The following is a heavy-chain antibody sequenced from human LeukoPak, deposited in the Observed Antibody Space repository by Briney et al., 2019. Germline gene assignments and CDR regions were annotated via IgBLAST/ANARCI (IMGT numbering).Heavy chain of an antibody. Sequence: GGSLRLSCAASGFTVSSNYTSWVRQAPEKGLEWVSVIYSGGSTYYADSVKGRFTISRDNSKNTLYLQMNSLRAEDTAVYYCARVDETWFDYWGQGTLVTVSS. J-gene: IGHJ4*02. CDR2: IYSGGST. V-gene: IGHV3-66*02. CDR1: GFTVSSNY. CDR3: ARVDETWFDY.